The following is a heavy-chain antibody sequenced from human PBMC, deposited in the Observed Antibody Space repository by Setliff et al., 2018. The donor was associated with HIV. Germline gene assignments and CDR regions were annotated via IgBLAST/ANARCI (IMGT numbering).Heavy chain of an antibody. J-gene: IGHJ5*02. D-gene: IGHD2-2*01. CDR2: IIPVFGTL. V-gene: IGHV1-69*13. CDR3: ARGRRVVPAAESNWFDP. Sequence: SVKVSCKASGGTFSSFAISWARQAPGQGLEWMGEIIPVFGTLNYAQKFQGRVTITADELTGTAYMDLTNLRPEDTAVYYCARGRRVVPAAESNWFDPWGQGTLVTV. CDR1: GGTFSSFA.